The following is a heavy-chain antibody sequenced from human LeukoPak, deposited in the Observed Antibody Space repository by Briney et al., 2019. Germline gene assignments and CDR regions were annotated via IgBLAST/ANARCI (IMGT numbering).Heavy chain of an antibody. CDR1: GFTFSSYA. CDR2: ISGSGGST. J-gene: IGHJ3*02. V-gene: IGHV3-23*01. CDR3: AKDQYGSGSYYKAPGAFDI. D-gene: IGHD3-10*01. Sequence: TGGSLRLSCAASGFTFSSYAMSWVRRAPGKGLEWVSAISGSGGSTYYADSVKGRFTISRDNSKSTLYLQMNSLRAEDTAVYYCAKDQYGSGSYYKAPGAFDIWGQGTMVTVSS.